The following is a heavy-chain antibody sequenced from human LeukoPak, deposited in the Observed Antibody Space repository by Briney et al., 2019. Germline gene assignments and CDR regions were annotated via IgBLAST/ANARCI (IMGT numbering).Heavy chain of an antibody. CDR2: TSTSSRYI. CDR3: ARDYSPPHYFDSSGYFDS. CDR1: RFTFSSYS. V-gene: IGHV3-21*01. Sequence: PGGSLRLSCAASRFTFSSYSLNWVRQAPGKGLEWVSSTSTSSRYIYYADSVKGRFTISRDDAKNSLYLQMNSLRAEDTAVYYCARDYSPPHYFDSSGYFDSWGQGTLVTVSS. D-gene: IGHD3-22*01. J-gene: IGHJ4*02.